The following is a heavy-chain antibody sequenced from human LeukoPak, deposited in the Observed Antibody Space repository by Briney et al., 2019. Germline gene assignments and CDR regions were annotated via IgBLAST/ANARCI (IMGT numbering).Heavy chain of an antibody. CDR2: ISLNGGST. V-gene: IGHV3-20*04. D-gene: IGHD3-3*01. CDR3: ARVFTIFPGYYYFDY. CDR1: GFIYDDFG. J-gene: IGHJ4*02. Sequence: GGSLRLSCAASGFIYDDFGMSWVRQAPGKGLEWVSGISLNGGSTGYADSVEGRFTISRDNAKNSLYLQMNSLRADDTALYYCARVFTIFPGYYYFDYWGQGTLVTVSS.